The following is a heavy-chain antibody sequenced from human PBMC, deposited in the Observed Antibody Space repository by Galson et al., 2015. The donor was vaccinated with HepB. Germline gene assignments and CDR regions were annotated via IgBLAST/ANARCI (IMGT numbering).Heavy chain of an antibody. Sequence: SLRLSCAASGFTFSDYYMSWIRQAPGKGLEWVSYISSSGSTIYYADSVKGRFTISRDNAKNSLYLQMNSLRAEDTAVYYCARIQGPNYDFWSGPKGAAFDIWGQGTMVTVSS. CDR3: ARIQGPNYDFWSGPKGAAFDI. CDR1: GFTFSDYY. V-gene: IGHV3-11*01. CDR2: ISSSGSTI. D-gene: IGHD3-3*01. J-gene: IGHJ3*02.